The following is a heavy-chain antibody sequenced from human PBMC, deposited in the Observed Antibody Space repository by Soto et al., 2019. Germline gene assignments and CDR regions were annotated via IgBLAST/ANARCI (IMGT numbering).Heavy chain of an antibody. V-gene: IGHV4-30-2*05. J-gene: IGHJ4*02. Sequence: SETLSLTCAVSGGSITSGGFSWSWIRQPPGKGLEWIGYIYYSGSTYYNPSLKSRVTISVDTSKNQFSLKLSSVTAADTAVYYCLGTTESKDYWGQGTLVTVSS. CDR3: LGTTESKDY. CDR1: GGSITSGGFS. D-gene: IGHD4-17*01. CDR2: IYYSGST.